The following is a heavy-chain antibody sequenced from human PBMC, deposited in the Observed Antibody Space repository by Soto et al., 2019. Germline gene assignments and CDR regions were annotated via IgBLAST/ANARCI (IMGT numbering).Heavy chain of an antibody. Sequence: ASVKVSCKASGYTFTSYDINWVRQATGQGLEWMGWMNPNSGNTGYAQKFQGRVTMTRNTSISTAYMELSSLRSEDTAVYYCARGARTMVRGVIWWFDPWGQGTLVTVSS. CDR2: MNPNSGNT. J-gene: IGHJ5*02. CDR1: GYTFTSYD. D-gene: IGHD3-10*01. CDR3: ARGARTMVRGVIWWFDP. V-gene: IGHV1-8*01.